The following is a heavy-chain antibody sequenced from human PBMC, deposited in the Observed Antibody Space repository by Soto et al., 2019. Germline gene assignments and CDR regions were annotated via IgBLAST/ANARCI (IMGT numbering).Heavy chain of an antibody. Sequence: EVQLLESGGGLVQPGGSLRLSCAASGFTFSSYAMSWIRQAPGKGLEWVSAISGSGGGTYYVDSVKGRFTISRDNSKNTLYLQMNSLRAEDSALYYCAKHHESDYWGQGTLVTVSS. J-gene: IGHJ4*02. CDR1: GFTFSSYA. V-gene: IGHV3-23*01. CDR3: AKHHESDY. CDR2: ISGSGGGT.